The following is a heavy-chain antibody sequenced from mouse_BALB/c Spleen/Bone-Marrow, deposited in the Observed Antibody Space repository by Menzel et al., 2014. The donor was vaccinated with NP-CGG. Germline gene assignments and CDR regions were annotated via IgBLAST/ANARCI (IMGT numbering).Heavy chain of an antibody. D-gene: IGHD4-1*01. CDR2: IYPGNSDT. Sequence: EVQLQQSGTVLTRPGASVKMSCKASGYSFTSYWMHWVKQRPGQGLEWIGAIYPGNSDTTYNQKFKGKAKLTVVTSASTAYMELSSLTNEDSAVYYCTRNWDWYFDVWGAGTTVTVSS. V-gene: IGHV1-5*01. CDR1: GYSFTSYW. CDR3: TRNWDWYFDV. J-gene: IGHJ1*01.